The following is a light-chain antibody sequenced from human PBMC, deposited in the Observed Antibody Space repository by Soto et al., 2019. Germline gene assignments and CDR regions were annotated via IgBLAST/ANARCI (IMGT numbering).Light chain of an antibody. CDR3: SSFTSSSTWV. V-gene: IGLV1-40*01. J-gene: IGLJ3*02. CDR2: EVV. Sequence: QSVLTQPPSVSGAPGQRVTISCTGSSSNIGAAYDVQWYQQLPETAPKLLIYEVVKRPSGVSNRFSGSKSGNTASLTISGLQADDEADYYCSSFTSSSTWVFGGGTKLHRP. CDR1: SSNIGAAYD.